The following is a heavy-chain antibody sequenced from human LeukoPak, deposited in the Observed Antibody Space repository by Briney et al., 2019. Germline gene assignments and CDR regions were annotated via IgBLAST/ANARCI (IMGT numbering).Heavy chain of an antibody. CDR3: ARLDILTGYSSDY. Sequence: GASVKVSCKASGYTFTSYDINWVRQATGRGLEWMGSMNPNSGNTGYAQKFQGRVTMTRNTSISTAYMELSSLRSEDTAVYYCARLDILTGYSSDYWGQGTLVTVSS. V-gene: IGHV1-8*01. D-gene: IGHD3-9*01. CDR2: MNPNSGNT. J-gene: IGHJ4*02. CDR1: GYTFTSYD.